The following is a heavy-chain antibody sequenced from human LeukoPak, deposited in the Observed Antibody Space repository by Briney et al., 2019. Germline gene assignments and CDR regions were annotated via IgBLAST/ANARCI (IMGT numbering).Heavy chain of an antibody. CDR1: GGFISSSNW. CDR3: ARRRVGATQFDY. D-gene: IGHD1-26*01. Sequence: SETLSLTCAVSGGFISSSNWWSWVRQPPGKGLEWIGEIYHSGSTNCNPSLKSRVTISVDNSKNQFSLKLSSVTAADTAVYYCARRRVGATQFDYWGQGTLVTVSS. V-gene: IGHV4-4*02. J-gene: IGHJ4*02. CDR2: IYHSGST.